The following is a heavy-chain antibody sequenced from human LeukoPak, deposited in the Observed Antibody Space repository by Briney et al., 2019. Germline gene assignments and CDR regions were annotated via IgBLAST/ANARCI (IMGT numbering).Heavy chain of an antibody. Sequence: GGSLRLSCAASGFTFNSYEMNWVRQAPGKGLEWVSYISSSGSTIYYADSVKGRFTISRDNAKNSLYLQMNSLRAEDTAVYYCARMVRGDGWFDPWGQGTLVTVSS. D-gene: IGHD3-10*01. CDR2: ISSSGSTI. CDR1: GFTFNSYE. J-gene: IGHJ5*02. CDR3: ARMVRGDGWFDP. V-gene: IGHV3-48*03.